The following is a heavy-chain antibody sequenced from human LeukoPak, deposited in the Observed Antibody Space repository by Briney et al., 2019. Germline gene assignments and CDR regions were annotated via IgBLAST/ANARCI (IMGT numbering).Heavy chain of an antibody. CDR3: AKTVTHYYDSSGYPDY. CDR1: GFTFSSYA. V-gene: IGHV3-23*01. Sequence: GGSLRLSCAASGFTFSSYAMGWVRQAPGKGLEWVSGISGSGGSTYYADSVKGRFTISRDNSKNALYLQMNSLRAEDTAVYYCAKTVTHYYDSSGYPDYWGQGTLVTVSS. CDR2: ISGSGGST. D-gene: IGHD3-22*01. J-gene: IGHJ4*02.